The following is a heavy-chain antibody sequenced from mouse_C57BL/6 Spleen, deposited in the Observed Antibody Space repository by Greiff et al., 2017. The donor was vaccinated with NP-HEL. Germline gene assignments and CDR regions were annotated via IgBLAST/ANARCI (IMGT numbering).Heavy chain of an antibody. D-gene: IGHD2-4*01. J-gene: IGHJ4*01. V-gene: IGHV5-9*01. CDR1: GFTFSSYT. CDR2: ISGGGGNT. Sequence: EVKLMESGGGLVKPGGSLKLSCAASGFTFSSYTMSWVRQTPEKRLEWVATISGGGGNTYYPDSVKGRFTISRDNAKNTLYLQMSSLRSEDTALYYCARLGYDYDGDYYAMDYWGQGTSVTVSS. CDR3: ARLGYDYDGDYYAMDY.